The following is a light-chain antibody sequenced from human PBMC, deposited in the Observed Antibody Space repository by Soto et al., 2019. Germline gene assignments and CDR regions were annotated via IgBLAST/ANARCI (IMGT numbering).Light chain of an antibody. CDR1: QSVRSN. V-gene: IGKV3-15*01. J-gene: IGKJ5*01. CDR2: GIS. Sequence: EIVMTQSPATLSVSPGERATLSCRASQSVRSNLAWYQQKPGQAPRLLIYGISTRATGIPIRLSGSGSGTEFTLTISSLQSEDFAVYYCQQRYNWPITFGQGTRLEIK. CDR3: QQRYNWPIT.